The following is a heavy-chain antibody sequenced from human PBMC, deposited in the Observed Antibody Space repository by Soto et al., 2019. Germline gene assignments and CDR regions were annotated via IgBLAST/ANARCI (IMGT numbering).Heavy chain of an antibody. Sequence: ASVKVSCKASGYTFTGYYMHWVRQAPGQGLEWMGWINPNSGGTNYAQKFQGRVTMTRDTSISTAYMELSRLRSDDTAVYYCARGPGRIAARPGADYYGMDVWGQGTTVTVSS. J-gene: IGHJ6*02. V-gene: IGHV1-2*02. CDR1: GYTFTGYY. CDR2: INPNSGGT. CDR3: ARGPGRIAARPGADYYGMDV. D-gene: IGHD6-6*01.